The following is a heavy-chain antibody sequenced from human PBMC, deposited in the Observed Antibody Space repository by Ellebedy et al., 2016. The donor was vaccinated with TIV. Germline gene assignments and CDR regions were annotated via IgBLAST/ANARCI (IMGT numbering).Heavy chain of an antibody. CDR1: GFTFNTYP. V-gene: IGHV4-34*01. J-gene: IGHJ3*02. CDR3: ARGLWGSGSYDAFDI. Sequence: ESLKISCAASGFTFNTYPMHWVRQAPGKGLEWIGEINHSGSTNYNPSLKSRVTISADTSKNQFSLKLSSVTAADTAVYYCARGLWGSGSYDAFDIWGQGTMVTVSS. D-gene: IGHD3-10*01. CDR2: INHSGST.